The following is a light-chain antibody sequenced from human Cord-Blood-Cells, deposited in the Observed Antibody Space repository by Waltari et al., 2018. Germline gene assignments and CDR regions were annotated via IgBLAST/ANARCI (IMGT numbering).Light chain of an antibody. CDR3: YSTDSSGNHRV. J-gene: IGLJ2*01. CDR1: ALPNKY. V-gene: IGLV3-10*01. CDR2: EDS. Sequence: SYELTQPPSASVSPGQPARITCSGDALPNKYTYWYQQKSGQAPVLVIYEDSKRPSGIPERFSGSSSGTMATLTISGAQVEDEADYYCYSTDSSGNHRVFGGGTKLTVL.